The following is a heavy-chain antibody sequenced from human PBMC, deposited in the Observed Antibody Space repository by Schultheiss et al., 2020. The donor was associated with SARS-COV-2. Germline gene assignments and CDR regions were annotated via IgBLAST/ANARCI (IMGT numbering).Heavy chain of an antibody. CDR3: ARGDYYDSSGNGNYFDY. Sequence: SETLSLTCTVSGGSISSYYWSWIRQPPGKGLEWIGYIYYSGSTNYNPSLKSRVTISVDTSKNQFSLKLSSVTAADTAVYYCARGDYYDSSGNGNYFDYWGQGTLVTVSS. V-gene: IGHV4-59*08. D-gene: IGHD3-22*01. J-gene: IGHJ4*02. CDR1: GGSISSYY. CDR2: IYYSGST.